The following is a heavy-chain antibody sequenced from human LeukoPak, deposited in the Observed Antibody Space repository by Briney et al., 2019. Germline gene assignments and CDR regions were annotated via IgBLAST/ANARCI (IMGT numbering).Heavy chain of an antibody. Sequence: GASVKVSCKASGGTFSSYAISWVRQAPGQGLEWMGGIIPIFGTANYAQKFQGRVTITADESTSTAYMELSSLRSEDTAVYYCARKDYDSSGYIVGLHDAFDIWGQGTMVTVSS. CDR2: IIPIFGTA. CDR3: ARKDYDSSGYIVGLHDAFDI. V-gene: IGHV1-69*13. D-gene: IGHD3-22*01. J-gene: IGHJ3*02. CDR1: GGTFSSYA.